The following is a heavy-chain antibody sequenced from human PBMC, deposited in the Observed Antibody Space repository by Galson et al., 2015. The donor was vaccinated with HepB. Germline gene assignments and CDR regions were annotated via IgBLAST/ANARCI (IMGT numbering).Heavy chain of an antibody. J-gene: IGHJ4*02. D-gene: IGHD6-13*01. CDR3: ATDMRDSSHHGYYFDY. CDR1: GFTFSSYG. V-gene: IGHV3-30*02. Sequence: SMRLPCAASGFTFSSYGMHWVRKAPGKGLEWVAFIRYDGSNKYYADSVKGRFTISRDNYKNTLYLQMNSLRAEDTAVYYCATDMRDSSHHGYYFDYWVQGTLVTVSS. CDR2: IRYDGSNK.